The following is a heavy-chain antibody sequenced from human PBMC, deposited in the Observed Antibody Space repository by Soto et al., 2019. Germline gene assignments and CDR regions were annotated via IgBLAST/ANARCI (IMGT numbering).Heavy chain of an antibody. CDR2: ISGSGGST. D-gene: IGHD3-10*01. Sequence: VGSLRLSCEASGFTFSSYAMSWVRQAPGKGLEWVSAISGSGGSTYYADSVKGRFTVSRDNSKNTLSLQMNSLRAEDTAVYYCAKTGNWFDPWGQGTLVTVSS. V-gene: IGHV3-23*01. CDR3: AKTGNWFDP. J-gene: IGHJ5*02. CDR1: GFTFSSYA.